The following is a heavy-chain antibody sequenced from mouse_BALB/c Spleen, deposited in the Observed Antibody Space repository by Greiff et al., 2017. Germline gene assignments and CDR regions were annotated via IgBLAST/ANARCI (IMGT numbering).Heavy chain of an antibody. CDR3: ARHSDNPFAY. CDR1: GFTFSSYG. Sequence: VQLKQSGGDLVKPGGSLKLSCAASGFTFSSYGMSWVRQTPDKRLEWVATISSGGSYTYYPDSVKGRFTISRDNAKNTLYLQMSSLKSEDTAMYYCARHSDNPFAYWGQGTLVTVSA. J-gene: IGHJ3*01. V-gene: IGHV5-6*01. CDR2: ISSGGSYT. D-gene: IGHD6-1*01.